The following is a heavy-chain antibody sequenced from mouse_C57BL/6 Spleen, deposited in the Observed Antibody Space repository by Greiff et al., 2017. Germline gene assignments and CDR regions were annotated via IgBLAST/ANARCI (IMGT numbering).Heavy chain of an antibody. CDR3: TRSEDYDYDAWFAY. V-gene: IGHV1-15*01. CDR2: IDPETGGT. CDR1: GYTFTDYE. Sequence: QVQLQQSGAELVRPGASVTLSCKASGYTFTDYEMHWVKQTPVHGLEWIGAIDPETGGTAYNQKFKGKAILTADKSSSTAYMELRSLTSEDSAVYYCTRSEDYDYDAWFAYWGQGTLVTVSA. D-gene: IGHD2-4*01. J-gene: IGHJ3*01.